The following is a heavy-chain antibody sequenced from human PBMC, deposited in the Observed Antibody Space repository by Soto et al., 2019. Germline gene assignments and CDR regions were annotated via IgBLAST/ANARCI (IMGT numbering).Heavy chain of an antibody. CDR3: AHRRSSGWNKSDFDY. J-gene: IGHJ4*02. CDR2: IYWDDDK. Sequence: GLDLEWIALIYWDDDKRYSPSLKSRVTITKDTSRNHVVLTMTNMDPVDTATYYCAHRRSSGWNKSDFDYWGQGTLVIVSS. D-gene: IGHD6-19*01. V-gene: IGHV2-5*02.